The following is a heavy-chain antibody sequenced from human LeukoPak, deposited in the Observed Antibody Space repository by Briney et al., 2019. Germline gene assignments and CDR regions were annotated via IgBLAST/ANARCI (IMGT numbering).Heavy chain of an antibody. Sequence: PGGSLRLSCSASGFTFSFYGMHWVRQAPGKGLVYVSAISSNGGSTYYADSVKGRFTISRDNSKNTLSLQMSSLRAEDTAVYYCARNFMTTDKKYFDYWGQGTLVTVSS. CDR2: ISSNGGST. D-gene: IGHD4-17*01. J-gene: IGHJ4*02. V-gene: IGHV3-64D*09. CDR3: ARNFMTTDKKYFDY. CDR1: GFTFSFYG.